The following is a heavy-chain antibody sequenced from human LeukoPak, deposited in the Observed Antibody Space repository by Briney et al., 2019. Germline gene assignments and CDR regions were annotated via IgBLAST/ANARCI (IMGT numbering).Heavy chain of an antibody. Sequence: GGSLRLSCAASGFPFSSSWVHWVRQAPGKGLVWVSRISGDGGSTEYADSVKGRFAISRDNAKNTLYLQMNSLRAEDTAVFYCAARFRDGLDIWGQGTMVTVSS. CDR1: GFPFSSSW. J-gene: IGHJ3*02. CDR2: ISGDGGST. CDR3: AARFRDGLDI. V-gene: IGHV3-74*01.